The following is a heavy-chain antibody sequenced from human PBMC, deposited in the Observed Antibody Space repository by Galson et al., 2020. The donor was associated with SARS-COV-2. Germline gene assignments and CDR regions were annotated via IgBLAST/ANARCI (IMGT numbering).Heavy chain of an antibody. D-gene: IGHD6-19*01. Sequence: GGSLRLSCVASGFSFSLYSMYWVRQAPGKGLECIAAISHDGDRINYANSVKGRFSISRDNSKNTLYLQMGSLRPEDMGVYYCARTGGSSYWYDFDYWGQGILVTVSS. CDR3: ARTGGSSYWYDFDY. J-gene: IGHJ4*02. CDR1: GFSFSLYS. V-gene: IGHV3-64*01. CDR2: ISHDGDRI.